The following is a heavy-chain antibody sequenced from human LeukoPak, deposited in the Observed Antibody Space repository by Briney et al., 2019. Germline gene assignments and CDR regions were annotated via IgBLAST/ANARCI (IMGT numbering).Heavy chain of an antibody. D-gene: IGHD4-17*01. CDR2: INHSGST. CDR1: GGSISSNY. Sequence: KPSETLSLTCAVSGGSISSNYWSWIRQPPGKGLEWSGEINHSGSTNYNPSLKSRVTISVDTSQNQFSLKLSSVTAADTAVYYCASRDYGIRYYYGMDVWGQGTTVTVSS. CDR3: ASRDYGIRYYYGMDV. V-gene: IGHV4-34*01. J-gene: IGHJ6*02.